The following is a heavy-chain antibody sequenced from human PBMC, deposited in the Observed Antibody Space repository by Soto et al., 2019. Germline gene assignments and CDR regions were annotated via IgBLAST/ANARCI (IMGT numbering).Heavy chain of an antibody. D-gene: IGHD1-26*01. J-gene: IGHJ4*02. V-gene: IGHV3-15*07. Sequence: EVQLVESGGGLVKPGGSLRLSCAASGFTFSNAWMNWVRQAPGKGLGWVGRIKSKTDGGTTDYAAPVKGRFTISRDDSKNTLYLQMNSLKTEDTAVYYCTRSYRRDYFDYWGQGTLVTVSS. CDR3: TRSYRRDYFDY. CDR1: GFTFSNAW. CDR2: IKSKTDGGTT.